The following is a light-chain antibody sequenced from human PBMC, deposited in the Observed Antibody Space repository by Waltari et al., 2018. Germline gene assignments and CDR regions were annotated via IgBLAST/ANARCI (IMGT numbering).Light chain of an antibody. CDR2: WAS. J-gene: IGKJ4*01. Sequence: DIVMTQSPDSLAVSLGERAPLKCKSSQSLLYRSNNKNYLSWYQQKPGQPPKLLISWASTRESGVPDRFSGSGSGTDFTLTIGSLQAEDVAIYYCQQYYSTPPTFGGGTKVEIK. V-gene: IGKV4-1*01. CDR3: QQYYSTPPT. CDR1: QSLLYRSNNKNY.